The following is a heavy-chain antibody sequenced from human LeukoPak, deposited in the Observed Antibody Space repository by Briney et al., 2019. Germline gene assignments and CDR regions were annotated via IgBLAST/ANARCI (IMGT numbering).Heavy chain of an antibody. CDR2: ISYDGGNK. CDR1: GLTFGSYG. Sequence: PGGSLRLSCAASGLTFGSYGMHWVRQAPGKGLDWVAVISYDGGNKYYADSVKGRFTISRDNSKNTLYLQMNSLRAEDTAVYYCAKDFGVVANYYFDYWGQGTLVTVSS. D-gene: IGHD3-3*01. V-gene: IGHV3-30*18. J-gene: IGHJ4*02. CDR3: AKDFGVVANYYFDY.